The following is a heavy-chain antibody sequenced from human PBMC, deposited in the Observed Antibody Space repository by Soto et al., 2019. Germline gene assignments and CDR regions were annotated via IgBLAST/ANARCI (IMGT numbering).Heavy chain of an antibody. V-gene: IGHV4-34*01. Sequence: QVQLQQWGAGLLKPSETLSLTCTVNGGSLTGYYWSWIRQPPGKGLEWIGEVKDGGSTNYSPSLRGXATISXXTSKNHFSLRLNSVTAADTAVYFCARGQEGIVATHWDQGALVTVSS. J-gene: IGHJ4*02. CDR3: ARGQEGIVATH. CDR2: VKDGGST. D-gene: IGHD5-12*01. CDR1: GGSLTGYY.